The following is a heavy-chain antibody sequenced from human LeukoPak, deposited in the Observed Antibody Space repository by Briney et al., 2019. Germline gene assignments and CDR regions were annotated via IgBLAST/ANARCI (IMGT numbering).Heavy chain of an antibody. Sequence: SQTLSLTCTVSGGSISSGDYYWSWIRQPPGKGLEWIGYIYYSGSTYYNPSLKSRVTISVDTSKNQFSLKLSSVTAADTAVYYCARSTIFGVVIDSHWFDPWGQGTLVTVSS. CDR2: IYYSGST. J-gene: IGHJ5*02. D-gene: IGHD3-3*01. CDR3: ARSTIFGVVIDSHWFDP. CDR1: GGSISSGDYY. V-gene: IGHV4-30-4*08.